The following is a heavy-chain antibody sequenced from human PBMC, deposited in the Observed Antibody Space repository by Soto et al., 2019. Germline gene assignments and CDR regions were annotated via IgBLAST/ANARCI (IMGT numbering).Heavy chain of an antibody. CDR3: ATYGGNSDWFDP. V-gene: IGHV1-69*02. CDR1: GGTFSSYT. Sequence: QVQLVQSGAEVKKPGSSVKVSCKASGGTFSSYTISWVRQAPGQGLEWMGRIIPILGIANYAQKFQGRVTIXAXTSTSTAYMGLSSLRSEDTAVYYCATYGGNSDWFDPWGQGTLVTVSS. J-gene: IGHJ5*02. D-gene: IGHD4-17*01. CDR2: IIPILGIA.